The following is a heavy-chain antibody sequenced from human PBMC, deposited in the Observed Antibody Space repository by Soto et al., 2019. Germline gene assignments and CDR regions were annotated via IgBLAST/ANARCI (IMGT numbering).Heavy chain of an antibody. J-gene: IGHJ4*02. CDR2: IKIITDGGTK. V-gene: IGHV3-15*01. D-gene: IGHD3-16*01. CDR1: GFTFTNAL. Sequence: GESRRRAWPGSGFTFTNALMSWVRQAPGKGLEWVGRIKIITDGGTKDYAAPVKGRFTISRDDSKNTMYLQMNSLKTEDTAVYFCVTGRYTFGLDFWGQGTLVTVSS. CDR3: VTGRYTFGLDF.